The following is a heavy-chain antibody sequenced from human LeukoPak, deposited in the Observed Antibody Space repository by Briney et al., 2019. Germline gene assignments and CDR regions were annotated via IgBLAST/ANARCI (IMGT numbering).Heavy chain of an antibody. CDR2: IYSGGST. CDR3: ARGGGSGSFIYYYYMDV. V-gene: IGHV3-53*01. J-gene: IGHJ6*03. Sequence: PGGSLRLSCAASGFTVSSNYMSWVRQAPGKGLEWVSVIYSGGSTYYADSVKGRFTISRDNSKNTLYLQMNSLRAEDTAVYYCARGGGSGSFIYYYYMDVWGKGTTVTVPS. CDR1: GFTVSSNY. D-gene: IGHD3-10*01.